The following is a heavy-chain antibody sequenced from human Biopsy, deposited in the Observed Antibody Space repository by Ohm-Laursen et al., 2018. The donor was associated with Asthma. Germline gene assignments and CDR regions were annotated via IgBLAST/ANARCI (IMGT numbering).Heavy chain of an antibody. CDR1: GGSLNNFY. CDR3: ARGVDRVTGLLDHFDS. D-gene: IGHD2-21*02. CDR2: VYYSGST. J-gene: IGHJ4*02. Sequence: VTLSLTCTVSGGSLNNFYWSWIRQPPGKGLESIGHVYYSGSTNYNPSLKSRVTISIDASKNQFSLKLTSVTAADTAVYYCARGVDRVTGLLDHFDSWGQGTLVTVSS. V-gene: IGHV4-59*01.